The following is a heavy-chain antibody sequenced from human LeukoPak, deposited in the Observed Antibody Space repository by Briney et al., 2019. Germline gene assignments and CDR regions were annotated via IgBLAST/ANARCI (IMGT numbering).Heavy chain of an antibody. J-gene: IGHJ4*02. D-gene: IGHD3/OR15-3a*01. CDR2: IYYSGST. CDR3: AGAQFLDLNFDY. Sequence: SETLSLTCTVSGGSISSYYWSWIRQPPGKGLEWIGYIYYSGSTNYNPSLKSRVTISVDTSKNQFSLKLSSVTAADTAVYYRAGAQFLDLNFDYWGQGTLVTVSS. V-gene: IGHV4-59*01. CDR1: GGSISSYY.